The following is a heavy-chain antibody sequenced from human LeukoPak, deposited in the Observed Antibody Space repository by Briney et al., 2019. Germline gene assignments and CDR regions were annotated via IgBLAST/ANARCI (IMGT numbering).Heavy chain of an antibody. CDR2: INHSGST. J-gene: IGHJ4*02. CDR3: ARGFRGPNFDD. D-gene: IGHD3-10*01. CDR1: GGSFSGYY. Sequence: SETLSLTCAVYGGSFSGYYWSWIRQPPGKGLEWIGEINHSGSTNYNPSLKSRVTISVDTSKNQFSLKLSSVTAADTAVYFCARGFRGPNFDDWGQGTLVTVSS. V-gene: IGHV4-34*01.